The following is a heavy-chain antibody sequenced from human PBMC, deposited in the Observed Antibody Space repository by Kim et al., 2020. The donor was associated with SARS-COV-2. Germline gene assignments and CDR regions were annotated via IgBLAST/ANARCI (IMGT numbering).Heavy chain of an antibody. V-gene: IGHV3-9*01. CDR3: AKDQGGATSLYDY. Sequence: GGSLRLSCAASGFTFDDYAMHWVRQAPGKGLEWVSGISWNSGSIGYADSVKGRFTISRDNAKNSLYLQMNSLRAEDTALYYCAKDQGGATSLYDYWGQGTLVTVSS. CDR2: ISWNSGSI. D-gene: IGHD1-26*01. CDR1: GFTFDDYA. J-gene: IGHJ4*02.